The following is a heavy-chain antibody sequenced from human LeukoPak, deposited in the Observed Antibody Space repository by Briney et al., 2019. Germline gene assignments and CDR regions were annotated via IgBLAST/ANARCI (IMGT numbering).Heavy chain of an antibody. CDR1: GGSISSSSYY. CDR2: IYYSGST. Sequence: SETLSLTCTVSGGSISSSSYYWGWIRQPPGKGLEWIGSIYYSGSTYYNPSLKSRVTISVDTSENQFSLKLSSVTAADTAVYYCARLSVYFDYWGQGTLVTVSS. J-gene: IGHJ4*02. V-gene: IGHV4-39*01. CDR3: ARLSVYFDY.